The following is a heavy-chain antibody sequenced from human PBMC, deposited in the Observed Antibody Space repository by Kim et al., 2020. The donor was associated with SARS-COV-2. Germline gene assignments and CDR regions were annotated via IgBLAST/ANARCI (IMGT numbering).Heavy chain of an antibody. CDR1: GGSISSSNW. J-gene: IGHJ6*02. V-gene: IGHV4-4*02. Sequence: SETLSLTCAVSGGSISSSNWWSWVRQPPGKGLEWIGEIYHSGSTNYNPSLKSRVTISVDKSKNQFSLKLSSVTAADTAVYYCARVVGIAAAVYYYYYGMDVWGQGTAVTVSS. D-gene: IGHD6-13*01. CDR3: ARVVGIAAAVYYYYYGMDV. CDR2: IYHSGST.